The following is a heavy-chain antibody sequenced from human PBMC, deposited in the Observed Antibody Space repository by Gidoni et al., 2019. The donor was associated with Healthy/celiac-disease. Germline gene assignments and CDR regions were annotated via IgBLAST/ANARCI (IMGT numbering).Heavy chain of an antibody. J-gene: IGHJ4*02. CDR1: GLTCSSYA. Sequence: EVQLLESGGGLVKPGGSLRLSCAASGLTCSSYAMSWVRQAPGKGLEWVSAISGSGGSTYYADSVKGRFTISRDNSKNTLYLQMNSLRAEDTAVYYCAKDRWCGGDSSRYFDYWGQGTLVTVSS. V-gene: IGHV3-23*01. CDR2: ISGSGGST. CDR3: AKDRWCGGDSSRYFDY. D-gene: IGHD2-21*01.